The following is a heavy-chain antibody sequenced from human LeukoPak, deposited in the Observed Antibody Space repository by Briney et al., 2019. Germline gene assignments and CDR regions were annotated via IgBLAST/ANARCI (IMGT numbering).Heavy chain of an antibody. J-gene: IGHJ4*02. Sequence: GGSLRLSCEASGFTFDDYVMHWVRQAPGKGLEWVSGISWNSGSIAYADSVKGRFTVSRDTAKNSLFLQMNSLRAEDTAVYYCARLSEMLRGPEAIYYFDYWGQGTLVTVSS. CDR2: ISWNSGSI. CDR1: GFTFDDYV. V-gene: IGHV3-9*01. D-gene: IGHD3-10*01. CDR3: ARLSEMLRGPEAIYYFDY.